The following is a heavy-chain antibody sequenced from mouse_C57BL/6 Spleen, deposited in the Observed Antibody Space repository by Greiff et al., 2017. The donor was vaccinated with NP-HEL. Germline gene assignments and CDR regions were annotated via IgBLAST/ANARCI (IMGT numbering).Heavy chain of an antibody. CDR1: GYAFSSYW. V-gene: IGHV1-80*01. CDR2: IYPGDGDT. J-gene: IGHJ2*01. Sequence: VKLQESGAELVKPGASVKISCKASGYAFSSYWMNWVKQRPGKGLEWIGQIYPGDGDTNYNGKFKGKATLTADKSSSTAYMQLSSLTSEDSAVYFCVSSNWDGFPFDYWGQGTTLTVSS. D-gene: IGHD4-1*01. CDR3: VSSNWDGFPFDY.